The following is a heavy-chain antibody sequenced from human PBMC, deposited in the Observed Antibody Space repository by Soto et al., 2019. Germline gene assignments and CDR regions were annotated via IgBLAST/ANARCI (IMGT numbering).Heavy chain of an antibody. J-gene: IGHJ3*02. CDR3: ARPATVTLSDAFDI. Sequence: ASVKVSCKASGYTFPSYDINWVRQATGQGLEWMGWMNPNSGNTGYAQKFQGRVTMTRNTSISTAYMELSSLRSEDTAVYYCARPATVTLSDAFDIWGQGTMVTVSS. D-gene: IGHD4-17*01. CDR1: GYTFPSYD. V-gene: IGHV1-8*01. CDR2: MNPNSGNT.